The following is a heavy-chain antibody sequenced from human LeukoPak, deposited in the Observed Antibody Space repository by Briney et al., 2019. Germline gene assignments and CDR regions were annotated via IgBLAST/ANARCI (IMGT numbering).Heavy chain of an antibody. CDR1: GFTFSSYA. D-gene: IGHD3-3*01. CDR3: AKDTGRRIFGVAYDAFDI. CDR2: ISYDGSNK. Sequence: GGSLRLSCAASGFTFSSYAMHWVRQAPGKGLEWVAVISYDGSNKYYADSVKGRFTISRDNSKNTLYLQMNSLRPEDTAVYYCAKDTGRRIFGVAYDAFDIWGQGTMVTVSS. J-gene: IGHJ3*02. V-gene: IGHV3-30-3*01.